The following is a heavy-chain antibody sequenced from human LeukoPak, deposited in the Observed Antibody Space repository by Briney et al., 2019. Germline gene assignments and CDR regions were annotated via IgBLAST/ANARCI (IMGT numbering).Heavy chain of an antibody. D-gene: IGHD3-10*01. CDR3: ARVFDGSGSYYMDDGMDV. Sequence: GGSLRLSCAASGFTFSSYNMNWVRQAPGKGLEWVSSVSSSSSYIYYADSVKGRFTISRDNAKNSLYLQMNSLRAEDTAVYYCARVFDGSGSYYMDDGMDVWGQGTTVTVSS. CDR1: GFTFSSYN. V-gene: IGHV3-21*01. CDR2: VSSSSSYI. J-gene: IGHJ6*02.